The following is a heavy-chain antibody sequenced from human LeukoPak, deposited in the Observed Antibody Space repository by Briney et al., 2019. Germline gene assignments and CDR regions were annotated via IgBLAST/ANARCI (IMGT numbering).Heavy chain of an antibody. V-gene: IGHV4-30-2*01. CDR2: IYHSGST. CDR1: GGSMSSSGYY. CDR3: ARVISGGDYIFDY. J-gene: IGHJ4*02. Sequence: PSETLSLTCTVSGGSMSSSGYYWGWIRQPPGKGLEWIGYIYHSGSTYYNPSLKSRVTISVDRSKNQFSLKLSSVTAADTAVYYCARVISGGDYIFDYWGQGTLVTVSS. D-gene: IGHD4-17*01.